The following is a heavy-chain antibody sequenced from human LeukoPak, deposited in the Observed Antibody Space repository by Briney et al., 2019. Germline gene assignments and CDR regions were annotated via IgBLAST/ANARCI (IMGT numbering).Heavy chain of an antibody. J-gene: IGHJ4*02. CDR1: GYTLTELS. Sequence: GASVKVSCKVSGYTLTELSMHWVRQAPGKGLEWMGGFDPEDGETIYAQKFQGRVTMTEDTSTDTAYMELSSLRSEDTAVYYCATYCSSTSCYPFDYWGQGTLVTVSS. CDR2: FDPEDGET. CDR3: ATYCSSTSCYPFDY. V-gene: IGHV1-24*01. D-gene: IGHD2-2*01.